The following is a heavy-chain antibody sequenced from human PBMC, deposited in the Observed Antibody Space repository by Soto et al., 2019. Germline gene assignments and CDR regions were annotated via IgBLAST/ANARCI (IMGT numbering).Heavy chain of an antibody. CDR1: GYTFTSYD. CDR2: MSPKTANT. J-gene: IGHJ5*01. D-gene: IGHD7-27*01. Sequence: ASVKVSCKASGYTFTSYDINWVRQTAGQGLEWMGWMSPKTANTGYAQKFQGRVTMTRSTSISTAYMELSSLTSGDTAVYYCTGGPPNWGFDSWGQGNPVTFSS. CDR3: TGGPPNWGFDS. V-gene: IGHV1-8*01.